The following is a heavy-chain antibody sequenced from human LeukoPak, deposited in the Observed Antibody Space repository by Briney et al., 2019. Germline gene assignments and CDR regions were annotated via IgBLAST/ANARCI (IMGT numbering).Heavy chain of an antibody. CDR2: ISAYNGNT. J-gene: IGHJ4*02. Sequence: ASVKVSRKPSGYTFTSYGISWVRQAPGQGLEWMGWISAYNGNTNYAQKLQGRVTMTTDTSTSTAYMELRSLRSDDTAVYYCARLPGGGHYFDYWGQGTLVTVSS. CDR3: ARLPGGGHYFDY. D-gene: IGHD4-23*01. V-gene: IGHV1-18*01. CDR1: GYTFTSYG.